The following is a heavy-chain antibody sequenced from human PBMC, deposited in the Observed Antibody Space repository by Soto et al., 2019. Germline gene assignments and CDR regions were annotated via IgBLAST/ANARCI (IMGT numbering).Heavy chain of an antibody. CDR1: GFTFSSYA. D-gene: IGHD6-6*01. Sequence: EVQLLESGGGLVQPGGSLRLSCAASGFTFSSYAMSWVRQAPGKGLEWVSTISSGGSTYYVDSVKGRFTISRDNSKNTRYLQMNSQRAEDTAIYYCAKGLSIAATDAFGYWGQGTLVTVST. CDR3: AKGLSIAATDAFGY. CDR2: ISSGGST. V-gene: IGHV3-23*01. J-gene: IGHJ4*02.